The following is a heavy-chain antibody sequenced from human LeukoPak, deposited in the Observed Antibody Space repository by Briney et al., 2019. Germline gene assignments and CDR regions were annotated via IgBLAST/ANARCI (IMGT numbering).Heavy chain of an antibody. Sequence: GGSLRLSCAASGFTFSSYWMHWVRQAPGKGLEWVAFIRNDGSDKYYAVSVKGRFTISRDNSKNTLYLQMNSLGAEDTAVYYCVRGGYSSFDYWGQGTLVTVSS. V-gene: IGHV3-30*02. J-gene: IGHJ4*02. CDR3: VRGGYSSFDY. CDR2: IRNDGSDK. D-gene: IGHD3-10*01. CDR1: GFTFSSYW.